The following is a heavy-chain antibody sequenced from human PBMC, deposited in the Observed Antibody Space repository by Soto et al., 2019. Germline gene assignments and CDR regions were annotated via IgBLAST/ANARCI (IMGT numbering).Heavy chain of an antibody. D-gene: IGHD6-13*01. CDR3: ARTPYSSSWYNFDY. V-gene: IGHV4-39*01. CDR1: AGSTSSSSYY. Sequence: NPSETLSLTCTVAAGSTSSSSYYWGWIRQPPWKGLEWIGSIYYRGSTYYNPSLKSRVPITVDTSKNQFPLNLSPVTAADTPVYYCARTPYSSSWYNFDYWGPGTVVIV. J-gene: IGHJ4*02. CDR2: IYYRGST.